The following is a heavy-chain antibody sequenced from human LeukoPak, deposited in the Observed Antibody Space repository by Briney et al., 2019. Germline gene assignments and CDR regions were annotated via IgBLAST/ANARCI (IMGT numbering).Heavy chain of an antibody. D-gene: IGHD6-13*01. Sequence: SVKVSCKASGGTFSSYAISWVRQAPGQGLEWMGGIIPIFGTANYAQKFQGRVTITTDESTSTAYMELSSLRSEDTAVYYCASGTIRYSSSWYYYYYMDVWGKGTTVTVSS. CDR3: ASGTIRYSSSWYYYYYMDV. CDR2: IIPIFGTA. V-gene: IGHV1-69*05. CDR1: GGTFSSYA. J-gene: IGHJ6*03.